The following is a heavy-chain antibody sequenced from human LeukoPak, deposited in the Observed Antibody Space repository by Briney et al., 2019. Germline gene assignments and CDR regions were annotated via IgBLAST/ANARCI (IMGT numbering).Heavy chain of an antibody. J-gene: IGHJ4*02. D-gene: IGHD4-23*01. Sequence: GGSLRLSCAASGFTFSSYWMSWVCQAPGKGLEWVANIKQDGSEKYYVDSVKGRFTISRDNAKNSLYLQMNSLRAEDTAVYYCARAMDYGGNSAFDYWGQGTLVTVSS. V-gene: IGHV3-7*01. CDR1: GFTFSSYW. CDR3: ARAMDYGGNSAFDY. CDR2: IKQDGSEK.